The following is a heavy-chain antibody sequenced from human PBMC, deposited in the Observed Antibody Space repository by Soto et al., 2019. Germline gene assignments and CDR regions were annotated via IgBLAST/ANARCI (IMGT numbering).Heavy chain of an antibody. Sequence: GGSLRLSCAASGFTFSSYGMHWVRQAPGKGLEWVAVIWYDGSNKYYADSVKGRFTISRDNSKNTLYLQMNSLRAEDTAVYYCARTEDPFWSGYYCVDVWGQGTTVTVSS. J-gene: IGHJ6*02. CDR1: GFTFSSYG. V-gene: IGHV3-33*01. CDR2: IWYDGSNK. D-gene: IGHD3-3*01. CDR3: ARTEDPFWSGYYCVDV.